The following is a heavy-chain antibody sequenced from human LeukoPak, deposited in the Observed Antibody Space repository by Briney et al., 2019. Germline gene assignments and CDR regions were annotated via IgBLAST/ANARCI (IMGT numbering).Heavy chain of an antibody. CDR3: ASVSEGSIDF. Sequence: SETLSLTCTVSGGSISSYYWSWIRQPPGKGLEWIGHIYYIGNTYYNPSLKSRVTISVDMSKKQFSLKLNSVTPADTAVYYCASVSEGSIDFWGQGTLVTVSS. CDR2: IYYIGNT. D-gene: IGHD6-13*01. J-gene: IGHJ4*02. CDR1: GGSISSYY. V-gene: IGHV4-59*01.